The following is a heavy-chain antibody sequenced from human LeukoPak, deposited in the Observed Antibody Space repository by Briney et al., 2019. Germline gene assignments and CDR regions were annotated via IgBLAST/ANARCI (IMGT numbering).Heavy chain of an antibody. CDR2: IHYSGST. CDR1: GGSISSSSYY. Sequence: SETLSLTCTVSGGSISSSSYYWGWIRQPPGKGLEWIGTIHYSGSTYYNPSLKSRVTISEDTSKNQFSLKLRSVTAADMAVYYCARRTSGWFHYFDYWGQGTLVTVSS. D-gene: IGHD6-19*01. J-gene: IGHJ4*02. CDR3: ARRTSGWFHYFDY. V-gene: IGHV4-39*01.